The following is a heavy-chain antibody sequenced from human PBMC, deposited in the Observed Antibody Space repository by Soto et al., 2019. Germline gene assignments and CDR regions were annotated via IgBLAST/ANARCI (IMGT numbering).Heavy chain of an antibody. Sequence: SVKVSCKASGGTFSSYAISWVRQAPGQGLEWMGGIIPTFGTANYAQKFQGRVTITADESTSTAYMELSSLRSEDTAVYYCARASYCSSTSCQASPYYFDYWGQGTLITVSS. CDR3: ARASYCSSTSCQASPYYFDY. V-gene: IGHV1-69*13. J-gene: IGHJ4*02. CDR1: GGTFSSYA. D-gene: IGHD2-2*01. CDR2: IIPTFGTA.